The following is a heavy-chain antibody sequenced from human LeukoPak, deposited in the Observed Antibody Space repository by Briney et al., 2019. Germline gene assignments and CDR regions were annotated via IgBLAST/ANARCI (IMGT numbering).Heavy chain of an antibody. V-gene: IGHV5-51*01. CDR3: ARHYSSSSGDAFDI. CDR1: GYSFTTYW. D-gene: IGHD6-6*01. J-gene: IGHJ3*02. Sequence: PGASLQISCKGSGYSFTTYWIAWVRQLPGKGLEWMGIIYPGDSDTRYSPSFQGQVTISADKSINTAYLRWSSLKASDTAMYYCARHYSSSSGDAFDIWGQGTMVTVSS. CDR2: IYPGDSDT.